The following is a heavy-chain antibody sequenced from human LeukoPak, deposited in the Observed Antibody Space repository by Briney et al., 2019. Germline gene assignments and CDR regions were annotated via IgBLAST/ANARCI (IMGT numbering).Heavy chain of an antibody. CDR2: IIPIFGTA. CDR1: GGTFSSYA. D-gene: IGHD4-17*01. Sequence: ASVKVSCKASGGTFSSYAISWVRQAPGQGLEWMGGIIPIFGTANYAQKFQGRVTITADESTSTAYMELSSLRSEDTAVYYCARDRLDYGERGLFDYWGQGTLVTVSS. V-gene: IGHV1-69*01. CDR3: ARDRLDYGERGLFDY. J-gene: IGHJ4*02.